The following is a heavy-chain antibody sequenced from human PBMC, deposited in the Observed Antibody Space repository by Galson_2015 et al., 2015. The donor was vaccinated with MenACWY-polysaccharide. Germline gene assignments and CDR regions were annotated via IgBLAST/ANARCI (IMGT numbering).Heavy chain of an antibody. CDR2: IHSSGST. CDR3: ARRSLGNWYFDL. CDR1: GGSITSYY. J-gene: IGHJ2*01. Sequence: SETLSLTCTVAGGSITSYYWSWIRQPAGRGLEWIGRIHSSGSTTYNPSLKSRGTMSVDTSKNQVSLNLNSVTAADTAVYYCARRSLGNWYFDLWGR. D-gene: IGHD7-27*01. V-gene: IGHV4-4*07.